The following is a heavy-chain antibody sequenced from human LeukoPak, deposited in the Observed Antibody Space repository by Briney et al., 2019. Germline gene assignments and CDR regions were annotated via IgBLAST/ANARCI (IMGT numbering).Heavy chain of an antibody. CDR2: ISGSGGST. J-gene: IGHJ4*02. V-gene: IGHV3-23*01. Sequence: PGGSLRLSCAASGFTFSSYAMSWVRQAPGKGLEWVSGISGSGGSTYYADSVKGRFTISRDNAKNSLYLQMNSLRDEDTAVYYCARGSDPLTGYYNSFDSWGQGTLVTVSS. CDR3: ARGSDPLTGYYNSFDS. D-gene: IGHD3-9*01. CDR1: GFTFSSYA.